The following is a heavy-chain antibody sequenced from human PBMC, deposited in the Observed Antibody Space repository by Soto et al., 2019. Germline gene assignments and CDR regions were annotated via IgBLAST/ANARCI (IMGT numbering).Heavy chain of an antibody. V-gene: IGHV3-30-3*01. CDR3: AIDLYQLLSGYYYYGMDV. D-gene: IGHD2-2*01. CDR1: GFTFSSYA. J-gene: IGHJ6*02. Sequence: QVQLVESGGGVVQPGRSLRLSCAASGFTFSSYAMHWVRQAPGKGLEWVAVISYDGSNKYYADSVKGRFTISRDNSKNTLYLQMNSLRAEDTAVYYCAIDLYQLLSGYYYYGMDVWGQVTTVTVSS. CDR2: ISYDGSNK.